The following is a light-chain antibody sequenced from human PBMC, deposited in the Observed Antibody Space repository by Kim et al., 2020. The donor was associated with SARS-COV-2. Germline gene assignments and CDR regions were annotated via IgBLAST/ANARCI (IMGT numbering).Light chain of an antibody. CDR1: SSDVGGYNY. Sequence: GQSITISSTGTSSDVGGYNYVSWYLQHPGKAPKLMIYDVSNRPSGVSNRFSGSKSGNTASLTISGLQAEDEADYYCSSYTSSSTLVFGGGTQLTVL. CDR2: DVS. V-gene: IGLV2-14*03. CDR3: SSYTSSSTLV. J-gene: IGLJ2*01.